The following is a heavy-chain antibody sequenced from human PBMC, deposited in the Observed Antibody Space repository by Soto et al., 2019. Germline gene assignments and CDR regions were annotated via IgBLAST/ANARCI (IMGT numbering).Heavy chain of an antibody. CDR3: ARQIYDSDTGPNFQYYFDS. V-gene: IGHV5-10-1*01. CDR2: IDPSDSQT. J-gene: IGHJ4*02. D-gene: IGHD3-22*01. Sequence: KVSCKASGYTFTNYYMHWVRQAPGQGLEWMGRIDPSDSQTYYSPSFRGHVTISVTKSITTVFLQWSSLRASDTAMYYCARQIYDSDTGPNFQYYFDSWGQGTPVTVSS. CDR1: GYTFTNYY.